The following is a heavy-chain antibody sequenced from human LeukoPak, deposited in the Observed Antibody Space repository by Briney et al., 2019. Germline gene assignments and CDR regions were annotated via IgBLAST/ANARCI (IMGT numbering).Heavy chain of an antibody. J-gene: IGHJ4*02. D-gene: IGHD3-10*01. CDR3: AKRARDYYGSGSYYNRLEFDH. V-gene: IGHV3-23*01. Sequence: GGSLRLSCAASGFTFSSYAMSWVRQAPGKGLEWVSALSGSGGSTYYADSVKGRFTISRDNSKNTLYLQMNSLRAEDTAVYYCAKRARDYYGSGSYYNRLEFDHWGQGTLVTVSS. CDR2: LSGSGGST. CDR1: GFTFSSYA.